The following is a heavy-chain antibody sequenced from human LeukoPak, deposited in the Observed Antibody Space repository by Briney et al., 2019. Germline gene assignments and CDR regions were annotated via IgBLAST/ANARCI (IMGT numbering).Heavy chain of an antibody. J-gene: IGHJ4*02. CDR2: IIPIFGTA. Sequence: SVKVSCKASGGTFSSYAISWVRQAPGQGLEWMGGIIPIFGTANYAQKFQGRVTITADESTSTAYMELSSLRSEDTAVYYCASPSGPTGKYFSYWGQGTLVTVSS. D-gene: IGHD3-10*01. V-gene: IGHV1-69*01. CDR3: ASPSGPTGKYFSY. CDR1: GGTFSSYA.